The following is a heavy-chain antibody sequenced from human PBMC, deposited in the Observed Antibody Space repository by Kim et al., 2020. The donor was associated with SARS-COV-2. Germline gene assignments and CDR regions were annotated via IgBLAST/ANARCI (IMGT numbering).Heavy chain of an antibody. Sequence: SRKFQGRVTITRDTSASTAYMELSSLRSEDTAVYYCARVPHDSSGYELDYWGQGTLVTVSS. CDR3: ARVPHDSSGYELDY. V-gene: IGHV1-3*01. J-gene: IGHJ4*02. D-gene: IGHD3-22*01.